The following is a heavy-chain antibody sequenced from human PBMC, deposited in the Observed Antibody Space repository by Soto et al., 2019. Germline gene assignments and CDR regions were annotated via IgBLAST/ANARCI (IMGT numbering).Heavy chain of an antibody. J-gene: IGHJ6*02. D-gene: IGHD4-17*01. CDR1: GGSISSGDYY. CDR3: ARDLGGDFIPYYYSMDV. Sequence: SETLSLTCTVSGGSISSGDYYWSWIRQPPGKGLEWIGYIYYSGSTYYNPSLKSRVTISVDTSKNQFSLKLSSVTAADTAVYYCARDLGGDFIPYYYSMDVWGQGTTVTVSS. CDR2: IYYSGST. V-gene: IGHV4-30-4*01.